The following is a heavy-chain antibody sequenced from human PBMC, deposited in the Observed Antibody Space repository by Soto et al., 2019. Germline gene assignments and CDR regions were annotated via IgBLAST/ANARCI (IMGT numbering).Heavy chain of an antibody. Sequence: SETLSLTCTVSGGSISSGDYYWSWIRQPPGKGLEWIGYIHYSGSTYHNPFLKSRVTISVDTSKNQFSLRLRSVTAADTAVYYCALWTYNYFDPWGQGTLVTVSS. CDR1: GGSISSGDYY. CDR3: ALWTYNYFDP. J-gene: IGHJ5*02. V-gene: IGHV4-30-4*01. D-gene: IGHD3-10*01. CDR2: IHYSGST.